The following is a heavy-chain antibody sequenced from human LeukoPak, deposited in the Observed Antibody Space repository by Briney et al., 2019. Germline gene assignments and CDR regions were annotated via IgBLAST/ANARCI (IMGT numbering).Heavy chain of an antibody. CDR2: INPNSAGT. Sequence: GASVKVSCKASGYTFTEYYMHWVRQAPGQGLEWMGWINPNSAGTNYAQKFQGRVTMTRDTSISTGYMELGRLTSDDTAVYYCAYLSPAEDSWGQGTLVTVSS. CDR3: AYLSPAEDS. D-gene: IGHD2-2*01. V-gene: IGHV1-2*02. CDR1: GYTFTEYY. J-gene: IGHJ4*02.